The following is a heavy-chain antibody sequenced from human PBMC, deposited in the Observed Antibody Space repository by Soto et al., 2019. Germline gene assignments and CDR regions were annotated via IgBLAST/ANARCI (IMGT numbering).Heavy chain of an antibody. CDR3: ARDRGSSGYYLFDY. CDR2: IWYDGSNK. D-gene: IGHD3-22*01. CDR1: GFTFSSYG. Sequence: GGSLRLSCAASGFTFSSYGMHWVRQAPGKGLEWVAVIWYDGSNKYYADSVKGRFTISRDNSKNTLYLQMNSLRAEDTAVYYCARDRGSSGYYLFDYWGQGTLVTVSS. V-gene: IGHV3-33*01. J-gene: IGHJ4*02.